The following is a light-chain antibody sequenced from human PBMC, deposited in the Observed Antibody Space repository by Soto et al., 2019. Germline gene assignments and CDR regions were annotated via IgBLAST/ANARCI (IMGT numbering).Light chain of an antibody. J-gene: IGLJ3*02. Sequence: QSALTQPASVSGSPGQSITISCTGTSSDVGAYNYVSWYQQHPGKAPKLIIYDVTYRPSGISDRFSGSKSANTASLTISGLEVGDKVDYDCGSYACGYTNVFGGGTKLTVL. CDR3: GSYACGYTNV. V-gene: IGLV2-14*03. CDR2: DVT. CDR1: SSDVGAYNY.